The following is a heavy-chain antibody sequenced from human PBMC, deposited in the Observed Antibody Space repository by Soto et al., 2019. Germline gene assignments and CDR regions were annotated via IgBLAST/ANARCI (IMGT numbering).Heavy chain of an antibody. D-gene: IGHD3-16*02. CDR3: AVIRWWFVP. Sequence: PGGSLRLSCTASGFTFNDAWMSWVRQAPGKGLEWGGRVKSEGDGGTTEYAASVKGRFFISRDDSRNTIYLQMNSLKTEDTAMSYCAVIRWWFVPWGQGALVTVS. V-gene: IGHV3-15*01. CDR2: VKSEGDGGTT. CDR1: GFTFNDAW. J-gene: IGHJ5*02.